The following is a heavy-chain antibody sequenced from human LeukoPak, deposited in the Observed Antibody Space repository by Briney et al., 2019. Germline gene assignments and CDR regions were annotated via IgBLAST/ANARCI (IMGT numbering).Heavy chain of an antibody. CDR3: ARDYCSGGSCYIGWFDP. D-gene: IGHD2-15*01. V-gene: IGHV4-59*01. Sequence: KSSETLSLTCTVSGGSISSYYWSWIRQPPGKGLEWIGYIYYSGSTNYNPSLKSRVTISVDTSKNQFSLKLSSVTAADTAVYYCARDYCSGGSCYIGWFDPWGQGTLVTVSS. CDR1: GGSISSYY. CDR2: IYYSGST. J-gene: IGHJ5*02.